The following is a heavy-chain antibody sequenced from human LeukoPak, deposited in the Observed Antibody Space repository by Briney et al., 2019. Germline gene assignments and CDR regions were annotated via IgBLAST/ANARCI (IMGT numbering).Heavy chain of an antibody. CDR2: ISGSGGST. CDR3: AKGSAAAISYNWFDP. CDR1: GFTFSSYA. Sequence: GGSLRLSCAASGFTFSSYAMSWVRQAPGKGLEWVSAISGSGGSTYYADSVKGRFTISRDNSKNTLYLQMNSLRAEDTAVYYCAKGSAAAISYNWFDPWGQGTLSPSPQ. D-gene: IGHD2-2*01. V-gene: IGHV3-23*01. J-gene: IGHJ5*02.